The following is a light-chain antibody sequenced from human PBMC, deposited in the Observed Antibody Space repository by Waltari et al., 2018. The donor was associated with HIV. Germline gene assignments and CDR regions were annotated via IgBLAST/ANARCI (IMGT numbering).Light chain of an antibody. J-gene: IGLJ2*01. CDR2: EDN. Sequence: SYAVTQPPSVSVSPGQTASITCSGHKLENKSTASYQQKPGQSPVLVIYEDNKRRAGTPERFSGSNSGDTAYLTISATQAMDEADYYCQAWDSSTVVFGGGTRLTVL. V-gene: IGLV3-1*01. CDR3: QAWDSSTVV. CDR1: KLENKS.